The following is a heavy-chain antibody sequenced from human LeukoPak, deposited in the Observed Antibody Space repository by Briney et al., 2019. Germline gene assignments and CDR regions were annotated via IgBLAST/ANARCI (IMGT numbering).Heavy chain of an antibody. CDR3: ARVGGYYNGYFDY. J-gene: IGHJ4*02. V-gene: IGHV3-30*02. Sequence: PGGSLRLSCAASGFTFSNAWMSWVRQAPGKGLEWVAFIRYDGSNKYYADSVKGRFTISRDNSKNTLYLQMNSLRAEDTAVYYCARVGGYYNGYFDYWGQGTLVTVSS. CDR1: GFTFSNAW. CDR2: IRYDGSNK. D-gene: IGHD3-22*01.